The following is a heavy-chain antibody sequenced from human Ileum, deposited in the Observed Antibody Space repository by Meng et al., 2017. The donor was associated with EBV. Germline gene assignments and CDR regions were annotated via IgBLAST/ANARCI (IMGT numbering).Heavy chain of an antibody. CDR2: VYPSGTP. CDR1: GVSFSGSYW. J-gene: IGHJ4*02. Sequence: VRPRRLCPTSVVSSGTLSLTFTVSGVSFSGSYWWSWVRQPPEKGLEWIGEVYPSGTPYYNPSLKSRVTISLDKSRNQFSLNLIHVTAADAAVYYCARDAFQYASGIPAHWGQGTLVTVSS. CDR3: ARDAFQYASGIPAH. V-gene: IGHV4-4*02. D-gene: IGHD3-16*01.